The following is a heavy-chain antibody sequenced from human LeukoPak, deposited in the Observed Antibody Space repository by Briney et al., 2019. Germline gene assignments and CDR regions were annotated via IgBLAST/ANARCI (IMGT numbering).Heavy chain of an antibody. CDR3: ARSGPYSGSYSGASGDY. CDR1: GGSFSGYY. J-gene: IGHJ4*02. CDR2: INHSGST. Sequence: YPSETLSLTCAVYGGSFSGYYWSWIRQPPGKGLEWIGEINHSGSTNYNPSLKSRVTISVDTSKNQFSLKLSSVTAADTAVYYCARSGPYSGSYSGASGDYWGQGTLVTVSS. V-gene: IGHV4-34*01. D-gene: IGHD1-26*01.